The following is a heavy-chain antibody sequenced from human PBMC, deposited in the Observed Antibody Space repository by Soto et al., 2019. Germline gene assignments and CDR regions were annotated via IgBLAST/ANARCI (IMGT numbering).Heavy chain of an antibody. V-gene: IGHV1-2*02. D-gene: IGHD5-12*01. CDR3: ARDHASGYGYGKWRLDT. CDR1: GYTFIDNF. CDR2: IIPNSGVT. Sequence: QVQLVQSGAEVKKPGASVKVSCKASGYTFIDNFMHWVRQAPGQGLEWMGWIIPNSGVTNYAEKFEGRVTMTRDTSTSTVYMEVTRLNSDDTAVYFCARDHASGYGYGKWRLDTWGQGTLVTVSS. J-gene: IGHJ5*02.